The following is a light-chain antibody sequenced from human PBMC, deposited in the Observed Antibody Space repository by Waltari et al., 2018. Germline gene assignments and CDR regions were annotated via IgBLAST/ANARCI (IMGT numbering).Light chain of an antibody. V-gene: IGKV3-20*01. CDR1: ESVTSSY. Sequence: VLTQSPGTLSLSPGETATLSCRASESVTSSYLAWYQQRPGQAPRLLIYAAFRRATGIPDRFSGRGSGTDFTRTISGLEPEDFAVYYCQQFIRSPWTFGKGTKVEI. J-gene: IGKJ1*01. CDR3: QQFIRSPWT. CDR2: AAF.